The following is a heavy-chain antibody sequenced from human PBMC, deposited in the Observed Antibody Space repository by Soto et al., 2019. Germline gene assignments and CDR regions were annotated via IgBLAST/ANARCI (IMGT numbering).Heavy chain of an antibody. CDR2: IHYSGST. V-gene: IGHV4-59*08. J-gene: IGHJ4*02. D-gene: IGHD3-3*01. Sequence: TLSLTCTVSGGSISGYYWSWIRQSPGKGLEWIGYIHYSGSTNYNPSLKSRVTISVDTSKNQFSLKLSSVTAADTAVYYCARSDFWSGYYTDYWGQGTLVTVSS. CDR1: GGSISGYY. CDR3: ARSDFWSGYYTDY.